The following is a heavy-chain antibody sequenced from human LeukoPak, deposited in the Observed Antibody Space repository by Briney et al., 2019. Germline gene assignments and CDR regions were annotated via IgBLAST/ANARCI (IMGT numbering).Heavy chain of an antibody. CDR2: FDPEDGET. V-gene: IGHV1-24*01. D-gene: IGHD1-26*01. J-gene: IGHJ4*02. CDR3: ARAYSGSYDSDY. CDR1: GYTLTELS. Sequence: ASVKVSCKVSGYTLTELSMHWVRQAPGKGLEWMGGFDPEDGETIYAQKFQGRVTMTEDTSTDTAYMELSSLRSEDTAVYYCARAYSGSYDSDYWGQGTLVTVSS.